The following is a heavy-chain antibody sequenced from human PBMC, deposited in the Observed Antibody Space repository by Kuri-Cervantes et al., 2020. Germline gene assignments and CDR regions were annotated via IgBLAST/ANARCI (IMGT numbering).Heavy chain of an antibody. V-gene: IGHV1-69*02. Sequence: SVKVSCKASGGTFSSYTISWVRQAPGQGLEWMGRIIPILGIANYAQKFQGRVTITADKSTSTAYMELSSLRSEDTAVYYCARGGHSGRTPYYYGMDVWGQGITVTVSS. CDR3: ARGGHSGRTPYYYGMDV. D-gene: IGHD1-26*01. CDR2: IIPILGIA. CDR1: GGTFSSYT. J-gene: IGHJ6*02.